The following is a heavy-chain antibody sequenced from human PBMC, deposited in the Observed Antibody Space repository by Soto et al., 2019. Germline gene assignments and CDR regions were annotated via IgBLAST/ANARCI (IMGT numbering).Heavy chain of an antibody. V-gene: IGHV3-7*03. CDR2: IKQDGSEN. D-gene: IGHD6-19*01. Sequence: VRQAPGKGLEWVATIKQDGSENYYVDSVKGRFTISRDNAKNSLYLQMSSLRADDTAVYYCARDGPFISVAAPAFQYAMDVWGQGTTVTVSS. J-gene: IGHJ6*02. CDR3: ARDGPFISVAAPAFQYAMDV.